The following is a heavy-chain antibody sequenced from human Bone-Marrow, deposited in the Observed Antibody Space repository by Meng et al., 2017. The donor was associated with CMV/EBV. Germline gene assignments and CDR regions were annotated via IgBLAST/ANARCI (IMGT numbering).Heavy chain of an antibody. CDR3: AKDQLRFLEWLTNGTYGMDV. Sequence: GESLKISCAASGFTFSSYGMHWVRQAPGKGLEWVAFIRYDGSNKYYADSVKGRFTISRDNSKNTLYLQMNSLRAEDTAVYYCAKDQLRFLEWLTNGTYGMDVWGQGTTVTVSS. D-gene: IGHD3-3*01. CDR2: IRYDGSNK. J-gene: IGHJ6*02. CDR1: GFTFSSYG. V-gene: IGHV3-30*02.